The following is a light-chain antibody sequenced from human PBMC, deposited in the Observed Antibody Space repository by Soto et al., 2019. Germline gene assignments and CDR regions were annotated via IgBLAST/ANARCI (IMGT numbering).Light chain of an antibody. CDR3: QQYGTSPRT. CDR2: ETS. V-gene: IGKV3-20*01. Sequence: EIVLTMTPGTVSLSPWERATLYCMASQSFSSSYLAWYQQKPGQAPRLLIYETSSRATGIPDRFSGSGSQTDFTLTISRLEPEDFAVYYCQQYGTSPRTFGQGSKVDTK. CDR1: QSFSSSY. J-gene: IGKJ1*01.